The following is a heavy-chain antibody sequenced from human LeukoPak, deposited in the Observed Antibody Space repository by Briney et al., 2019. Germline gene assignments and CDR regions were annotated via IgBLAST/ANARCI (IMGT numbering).Heavy chain of an antibody. CDR1: GFTFNNYA. CDR3: ARGLLDDYGDSDDGWFDP. J-gene: IGHJ5*02. V-gene: IGHV3-21*01. CDR2: ISSSSSYI. D-gene: IGHD4-17*01. Sequence: GGSLRLSCAASGFTFNNYAMSWFRQTPGKGLEWVSSISSSSSYIYYADSVKGRFTISRDNAKNSLYLQMNSLRAEDTAVYYCARGLLDDYGDSDDGWFDPWGQGTLVTVSS.